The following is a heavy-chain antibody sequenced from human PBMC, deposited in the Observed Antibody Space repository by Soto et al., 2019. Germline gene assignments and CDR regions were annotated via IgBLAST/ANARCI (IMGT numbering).Heavy chain of an antibody. CDR3: AKGTLYCSGGSCYSWFDP. J-gene: IGHJ5*02. Sequence: GGSLRLSCAASGFTFDDYAMHWVRQAPGKGLEWVSGISWNSGSIGYADSVKGRFTISRDNAKNSLYLQVNSLRAEDTALYYCAKGTLYCSGGSCYSWFDPWGQGTLVTVSS. V-gene: IGHV3-9*01. D-gene: IGHD2-15*01. CDR1: GFTFDDYA. CDR2: ISWNSGSI.